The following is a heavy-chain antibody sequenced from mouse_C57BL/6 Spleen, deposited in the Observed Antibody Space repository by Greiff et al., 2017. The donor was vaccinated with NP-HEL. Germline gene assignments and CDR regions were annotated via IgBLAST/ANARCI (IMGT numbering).Heavy chain of an antibody. CDR1: GYTFTDYY. CDR3: ARDGNYYFDY. V-gene: IGHV1-76*01. J-gene: IGHJ2*01. CDR2: IYPGSGNT. Sequence: VKLQESGAELVRPGASVKLSCKASGYTFTDYYINWVKQRPGQGLEWIARIYPGSGNTYYNEKFKGKATLTAEKSSSTAYMQLSSLTSEDSAVYFCARDGNYYFDYWGKGTTLTVSS. D-gene: IGHD2-1*01.